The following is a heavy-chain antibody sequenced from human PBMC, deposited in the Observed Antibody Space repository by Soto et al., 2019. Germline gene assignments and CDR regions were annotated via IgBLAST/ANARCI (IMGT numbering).Heavy chain of an antibody. V-gene: IGHV3-23*01. D-gene: IGHD5-12*01. Sequence: EVQLLESGGGLVQPGGSLRLSCAASGFTFSSYAMSWVRQAPGKGLEWVSSISGSDISTYYADSVKGRFTISRDNSKNTLYVQLNSLRAEDTVVYYCAKSRSASVATNNYWGKGTLVTVSS. J-gene: IGHJ4*02. CDR2: ISGSDIST. CDR1: GFTFSSYA. CDR3: AKSRSASVATNNY.